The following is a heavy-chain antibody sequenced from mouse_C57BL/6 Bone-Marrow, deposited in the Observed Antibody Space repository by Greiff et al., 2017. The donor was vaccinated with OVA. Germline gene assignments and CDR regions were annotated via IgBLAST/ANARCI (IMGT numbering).Heavy chain of an antibody. CDR3: AREGAYYGSSYFAWFAY. CDR2: IYPGSGST. V-gene: IGHV1-55*01. J-gene: IGHJ3*01. Sequence: QVQLQQPGAELVKPGASVKMSCKASGYTFTSYWITWVKQRPGQGLEWIGDIYPGSGSTNYNEKFKSKATLTVDTSSSTAYKQLSSLTSEDSAVYYCAREGAYYGSSYFAWFAYWGQGTLVTVSA. CDR1: GYTFTSYW. D-gene: IGHD1-1*01.